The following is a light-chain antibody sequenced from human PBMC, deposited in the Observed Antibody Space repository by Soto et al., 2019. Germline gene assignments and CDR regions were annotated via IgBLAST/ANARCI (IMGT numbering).Light chain of an antibody. V-gene: IGKV1-8*01. CDR1: QGISSY. J-gene: IGKJ3*01. Sequence: AIRMTQSPSSFSASTGDRVTITCRASQGISSYLAWYQQKPGKAPKLLIYAASTLQSGVPSRFRGSGSGTDFTLTISCLQSEDFATYYCQQYYSYPPITFGPGTKVDIK. CDR3: QQYYSYPPIT. CDR2: AAS.